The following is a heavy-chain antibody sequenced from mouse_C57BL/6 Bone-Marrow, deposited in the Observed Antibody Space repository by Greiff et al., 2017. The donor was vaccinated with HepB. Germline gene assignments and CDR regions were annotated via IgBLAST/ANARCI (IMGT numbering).Heavy chain of an antibody. D-gene: IGHD3-2*02. J-gene: IGHJ3*01. V-gene: IGHV14-4*01. CDR3: TTSAQATAWFAY. CDR1: GFNIKDDY. Sequence: VQLQQSGAELVRPGASVKLSCTASGFNIKDDYMHWVKQRPEQGLEWIGWIDPENGDTEYASKFQGKATITADTSSNTAYLQLSSLTSEDTAVYYCTTSAQATAWFAYWGQGTLVTVSA. CDR2: IDPENGDT.